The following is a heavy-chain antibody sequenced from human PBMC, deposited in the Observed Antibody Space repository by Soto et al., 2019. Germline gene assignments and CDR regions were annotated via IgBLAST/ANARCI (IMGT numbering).Heavy chain of an antibody. CDR3: ARARMVRGIIYYYGMDV. D-gene: IGHD3-10*01. CDR2: IYYSGST. CDR1: GGSISSDXXX. V-gene: IGHV4-31*03. J-gene: IGHJ6*02. Sequence: QVQLQESGPGLVKSSQTLSLTCTVSGGSISSDXXXWSWIRQHPGKGLEWIGYIYYSGSTYYNPSLKSRVTISVDTSKNQFSLKLNSVTAADTAVYYCARARMVRGIIYYYGMDVWGQGTTVTVSS.